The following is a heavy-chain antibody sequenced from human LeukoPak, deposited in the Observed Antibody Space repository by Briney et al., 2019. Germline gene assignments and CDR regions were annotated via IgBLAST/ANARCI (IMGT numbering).Heavy chain of an antibody. CDR3: AKSLPGGGDDLPDHSYYYMDV. Sequence: GGSLRLSCAASGFTFSSYGMHWVRQAPGKGLEWVSVLSGSGHRRYYADSVKGRFTISRDNSKNTLYLQMNSLRVEDTALYYCAKSLPGGGDDLPDHSYYYMDVWGKGTTVIVSS. CDR1: GFTFSSYG. J-gene: IGHJ6*03. V-gene: IGHV3-23*01. D-gene: IGHD5-12*01. CDR2: LSGSGHRR.